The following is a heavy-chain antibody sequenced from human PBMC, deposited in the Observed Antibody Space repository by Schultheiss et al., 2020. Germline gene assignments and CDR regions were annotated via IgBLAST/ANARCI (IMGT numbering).Heavy chain of an antibody. CDR2: IWYDASNK. V-gene: IGHV3-30*02. CDR3: AKDEGGFWSGYGSVMGWY. Sequence: GGSLRLSCAASGFTFSNYGMHWIRQAPGKGLEWVAIIWYDASNKYYAESLKGRFTISRDNSKNTVYLEMNSLRAEDTAVYYCAKDEGGFWSGYGSVMGWYWGQGTLVTGSS. J-gene: IGHJ4*02. D-gene: IGHD3-3*01. CDR1: GFTFSNYG.